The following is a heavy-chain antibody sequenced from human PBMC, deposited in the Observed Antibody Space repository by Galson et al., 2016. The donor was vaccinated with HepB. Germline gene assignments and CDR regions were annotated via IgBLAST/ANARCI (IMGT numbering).Heavy chain of an antibody. Sequence: SLRLSCAASGFTFSSYAMHWVRQAPGKGPEWVAVISFDGSNKYYADSMKGRFTLFRDNSKSTLYLQMNSLRAEDTAVYYCARASGIAAAGTDFQHWGQGTLVTVSS. J-gene: IGHJ1*01. CDR2: ISFDGSNK. D-gene: IGHD6-13*01. CDR1: GFTFSSYA. V-gene: IGHV3-30*04. CDR3: ARASGIAAAGTDFQH.